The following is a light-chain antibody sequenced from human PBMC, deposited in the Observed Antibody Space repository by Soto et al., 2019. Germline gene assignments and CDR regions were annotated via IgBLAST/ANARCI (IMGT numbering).Light chain of an antibody. CDR2: GAS. CDR3: QQYGSSPWT. V-gene: IGKV3-20*01. Sequence: EIVLTQSPGTLSLSPGERATLSCRASQSVSSSYLAWYQQKPGQAPRLRIYGASSRDTVIPDRFSGSGSGTDFTLTISRLEPEDFAVYYCQQYGSSPWTFGQGTKVEIK. J-gene: IGKJ1*01. CDR1: QSVSSSY.